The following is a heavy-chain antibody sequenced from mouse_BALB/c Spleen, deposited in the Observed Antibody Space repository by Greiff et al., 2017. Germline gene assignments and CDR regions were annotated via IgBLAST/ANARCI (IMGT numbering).Heavy chain of an antibody. CDR1: GYSFTSYW. J-gene: IGHJ2*01. V-gene: IGHV1-5*01. CDR2: IYPGNSDT. Sequence: VQLQQSGTVLARPGASVKMSCKASGYSFTSYWMHWVKQRPGQGLEWIGAIYPGNSDTSYNQKFKGKAKLTAVTSASTAYMELSSLTNEDSAVYYCTRGNYDYVFDYWGQGTTLTVSS. CDR3: TRGNYDYVFDY. D-gene: IGHD2-4*01.